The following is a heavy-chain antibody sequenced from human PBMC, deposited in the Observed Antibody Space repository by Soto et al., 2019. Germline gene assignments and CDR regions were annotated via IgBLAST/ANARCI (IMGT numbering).Heavy chain of an antibody. J-gene: IGHJ6*02. Sequence: GSLRLSCAASGFTFSSYWMHWVRQAPGKGLVWVSRINSDGSSTSYADSVKGRFTISRDNAKNTLYLQMNSLRAEDTAVYYCARAYYDFWSGYVDYYYGMDVWGQGTTVTVSS. V-gene: IGHV3-74*01. CDR3: ARAYYDFWSGYVDYYYGMDV. CDR2: INSDGSST. CDR1: GFTFSSYW. D-gene: IGHD3-3*01.